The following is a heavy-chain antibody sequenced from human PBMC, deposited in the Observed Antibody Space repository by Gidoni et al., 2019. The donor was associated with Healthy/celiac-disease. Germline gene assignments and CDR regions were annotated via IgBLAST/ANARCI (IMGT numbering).Heavy chain of an antibody. V-gene: IGHV4-30-4*01. J-gene: IGHJ3*02. CDR2: IYYSGST. CDR3: ARYFDHAGRDAFDI. D-gene: IGHD3-9*01. Sequence: QVQLQESGPGLVKPSQPLSLTCTVSGGSISSGDYYWRWIRQPPGKGLEWSGYIYYSGSTYYNPSLKSRVTISVDTSKNQFSLKLSSVTAADTAVYYCARYFDHAGRDAFDIWGQGTMVTVSS. CDR1: GGSISSGDYY.